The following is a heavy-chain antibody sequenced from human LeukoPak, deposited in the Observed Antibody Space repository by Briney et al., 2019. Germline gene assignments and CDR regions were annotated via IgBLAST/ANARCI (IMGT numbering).Heavy chain of an antibody. CDR2: IYHSGRT. V-gene: IGHV4-38-2*02. Sequence: SETLSLTCTVSGYSISSGYYWGWIRQPPGKGLEWIGSIYHSGRTFYNPSLKSRVTISVDTSKNQFSLKLTSVTAADTAVYYCARDNSLLRYFDWLLSFGWFDPWGQGTLVTVSS. J-gene: IGHJ5*02. D-gene: IGHD3-9*01. CDR1: GYSISSGYY. CDR3: ARDNSLLRYFDWLLSFGWFDP.